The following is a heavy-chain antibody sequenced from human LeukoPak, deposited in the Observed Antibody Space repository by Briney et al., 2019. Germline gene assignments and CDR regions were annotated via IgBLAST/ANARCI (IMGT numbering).Heavy chain of an antibody. CDR3: AKDRIAAAGPFDY. CDR2: IRNSDGMT. D-gene: IGHD6-13*01. Sequence: PGGSLRLSCDASGFSINTYTMYWVRQAPGKGLEWVSGIRNSDGMTYYADSVRGRFTISTDNSKNTLYLQMNSLRAEDTAVYYCAKDRIAAAGPFDYWGQGTLVTVSS. CDR1: GFSINTYT. V-gene: IGHV3-23*01. J-gene: IGHJ4*02.